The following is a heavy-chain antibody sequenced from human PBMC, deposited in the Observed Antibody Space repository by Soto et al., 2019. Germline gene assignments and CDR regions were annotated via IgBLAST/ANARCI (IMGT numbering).Heavy chain of an antibody. CDR2: IWYDGSNK. D-gene: IGHD3-10*01. CDR1: GFTFSSYG. Sequence: PGGSLRLSCAASGFTFSSYGMHWVRQAPGKXLEWVAVIWYDGSNKYYADSVKGRFTISRDNSKNTLYLQMNSLRAEDTAVYYCARESLYYGSGSYYKVYYYYGMDVWGQGTTVTVSS. V-gene: IGHV3-33*01. J-gene: IGHJ6*02. CDR3: ARESLYYGSGSYYKVYYYYGMDV.